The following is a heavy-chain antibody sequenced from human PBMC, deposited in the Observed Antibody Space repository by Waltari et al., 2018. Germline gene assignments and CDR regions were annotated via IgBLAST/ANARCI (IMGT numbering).Heavy chain of an antibody. J-gene: IGHJ4*02. CDR3: ARGIWQQLAHFDS. V-gene: IGHV4-39*01. D-gene: IGHD6-13*01. CDR1: GTSVTTTNYF. CDR2: IYFTGRT. Sequence: QLHLQLSGPGLVKPSETLSLTCAVSGTSVTTTNYFWGWIRQPPGKGLEWIGRIYFTGRTDYNPSHKRRVTISIDTSTNQFSLNLRSVTAADTAVYYCARGIWQQLAHFDSWGQGTLVTVSS.